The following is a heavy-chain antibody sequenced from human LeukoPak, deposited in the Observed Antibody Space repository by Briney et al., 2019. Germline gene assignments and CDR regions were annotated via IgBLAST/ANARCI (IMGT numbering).Heavy chain of an antibody. CDR1: GGSFSGYY. CDR2: IDHNGST. V-gene: IGHV4-34*01. J-gene: IGHJ4*02. D-gene: IGHD3-16*01. CDR3: TRDWGNIYD. Sequence: SETLSLTCAVHGGSFSGYYWTWIRQPPGKGLEWIGEIDHNGSTSYKPSLKGRVTISVETSKKQFSLKLTSVTAADTAVYYCTRDWGNIYDWGQGTLVTVSS.